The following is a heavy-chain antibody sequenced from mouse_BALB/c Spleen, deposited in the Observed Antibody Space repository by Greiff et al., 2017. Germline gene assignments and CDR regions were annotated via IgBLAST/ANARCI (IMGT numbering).Heavy chain of an antibody. Sequence: VQLQQSGAELVKPGASVKLSCKTSGYTFTSYWIQWVKQRPGQGLGWIGEIFPGTGTTYYNEKFKGKATLTIDTSSSTAYMQLSSLTSEDSAVYFCARDDYGSPPFAYWGQGTLVTVSA. CDR1: GYTFTSYW. V-gene: IGHV1S132*01. D-gene: IGHD1-1*01. CDR2: IFPGTGTT. J-gene: IGHJ3*01. CDR3: ARDDYGSPPFAY.